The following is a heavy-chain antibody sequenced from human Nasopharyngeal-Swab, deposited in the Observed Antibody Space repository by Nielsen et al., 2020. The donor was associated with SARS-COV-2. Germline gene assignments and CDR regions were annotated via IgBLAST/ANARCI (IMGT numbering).Heavy chain of an antibody. J-gene: IGHJ6*03. D-gene: IGHD5-24*01. CDR1: GGTFSSFG. CDR2: IIPLLPIP. V-gene: IGHV1-69*10. CDR3: ARGGWLRRDYYYVYYYMDV. Sequence: SVKVSCKTSGGTFSSFGISWFRQAPGQGLEWMGGIIPLLPIPNYAQKFQDRVTITADKSTSTAYMELSSLRSEDTATYYCARGGWLRRDYYYVYYYMDVWGKGTTVTVSS.